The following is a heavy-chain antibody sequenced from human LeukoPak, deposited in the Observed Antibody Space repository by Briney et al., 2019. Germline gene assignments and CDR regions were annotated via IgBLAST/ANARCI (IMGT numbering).Heavy chain of an antibody. V-gene: IGHV3-20*04. CDR1: GFTFSTYW. Sequence: GGSLRLSCAASGFTFSTYWMHWVRQAPGKGLEWVSGINWNGGSTGYADSVKGRFTISRDNAKNSLYLQMNSLRAGDTALYYCARERTYYYDSNPDYFDYWGQGTLVTVSS. CDR3: ARERTYYYDSNPDYFDY. CDR2: INWNGGST. J-gene: IGHJ4*02. D-gene: IGHD3-22*01.